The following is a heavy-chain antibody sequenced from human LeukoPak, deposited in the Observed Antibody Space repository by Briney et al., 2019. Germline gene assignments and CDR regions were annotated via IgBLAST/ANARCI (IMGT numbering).Heavy chain of an antibody. CDR1: GGSISSYY. D-gene: IGHD6-13*01. CDR3: ASTSSSWYYYYMDV. CDR2: IYYSGST. V-gene: IGHV4-59*08. J-gene: IGHJ6*03. Sequence: SETLSLTCTVSGGSISSYYWSWIRQPPGKGLEWIGYIYYSGSTKYNPSLKSRVTISVDTSKNQFSLKLSSVTAADTAVYYCASTSSSWYYYYMDVWGKGTTVTVSS.